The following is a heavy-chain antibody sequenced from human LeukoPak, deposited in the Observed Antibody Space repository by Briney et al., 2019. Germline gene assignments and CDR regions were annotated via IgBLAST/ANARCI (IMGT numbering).Heavy chain of an antibody. CDR2: ISYDGSNK. D-gene: IGHD3-22*01. J-gene: IGHJ3*02. V-gene: IGHV3-30*01. Sequence: GGSLRLSCAASGFTFSSYWMSWVRQAPGKGLEWVAVISYDGSNKYYADSVKGRFTISRDNSKNTLYLQMNSLRAEDTAVYYCARDQEYYYDSSGYPNDAFDIWGQGTMVTVSS. CDR3: ARDQEYYYDSSGYPNDAFDI. CDR1: GFTFSSYW.